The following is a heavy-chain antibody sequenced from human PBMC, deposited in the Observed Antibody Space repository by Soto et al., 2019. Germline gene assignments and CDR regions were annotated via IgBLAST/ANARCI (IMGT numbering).Heavy chain of an antibody. J-gene: IGHJ4*02. V-gene: IGHV3-23*01. CDR3: ATVHSTSRSFDY. CDR1: GFPFIISA. CDR2: TGLNGRTT. Sequence: GGSLRLSCAASGFPFIISAMTWGRQAPGKGLEWVSTTGLNGRTTYYADSVKGRFTVSRDNTKNTLDLQMASLRAEDTAVYYCATVHSTSRSFDYWGQGTLVTVSS. D-gene: IGHD6-6*01.